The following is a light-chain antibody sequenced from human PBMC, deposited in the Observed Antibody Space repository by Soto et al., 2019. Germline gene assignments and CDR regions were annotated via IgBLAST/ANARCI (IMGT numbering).Light chain of an antibody. V-gene: IGKV3-15*01. Sequence: IVVTQSLVTLSVSPGERAALSWLASQSVSTNLAWYQQKPGQAPRLLIYGASTRATGIPARFSGSGSGTEFTLTISSLQSEDFAVYYCQQFHNWPPITFGQGTRLEIK. CDR1: QSVSTN. J-gene: IGKJ5*01. CDR2: GAS. CDR3: QQFHNWPPIT.